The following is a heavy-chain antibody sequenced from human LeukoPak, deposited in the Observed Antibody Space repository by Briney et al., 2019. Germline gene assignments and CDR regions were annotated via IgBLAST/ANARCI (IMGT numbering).Heavy chain of an antibody. J-gene: IGHJ5*02. Sequence: GESLKISCKASGYTFSDYWIGWVRQMPGQGLEWMGIVYPGDSDTRYSPSFQGQVTISADKSISTAYLQWSSLKASDTAMYYCARQRCSSTSCYSGWFDPWGQGTLVTVSS. V-gene: IGHV5-51*01. D-gene: IGHD2-2*01. CDR2: VYPGDSDT. CDR3: ARQRCSSTSCYSGWFDP. CDR1: GYTFSDYW.